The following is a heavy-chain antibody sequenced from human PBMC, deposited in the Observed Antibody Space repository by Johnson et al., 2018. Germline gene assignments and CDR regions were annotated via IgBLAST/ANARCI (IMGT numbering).Heavy chain of an antibody. CDR1: GFTFSTYS. Sequence: VQLVQSGGGLVKPGGSLRLACAASGFTFSTYSMNWVRQAPGKGLEWVANIKPDGSEKYYVESVKGRFIISRDNAKNSVYLQMNNLRVEDTAMYFCGKLSTWAERAFDIWGQGTMVTVSS. CDR3: GKLSTWAERAFDI. D-gene: IGHD3-10*01. CDR2: IKPDGSEK. J-gene: IGHJ3*02. V-gene: IGHV3-7*01.